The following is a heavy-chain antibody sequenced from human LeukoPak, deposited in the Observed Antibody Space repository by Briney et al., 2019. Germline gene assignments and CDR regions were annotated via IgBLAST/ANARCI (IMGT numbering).Heavy chain of an antibody. CDR3: ARPKRSIAAGTAF. J-gene: IGHJ3*01. CDR2: IYYSGNT. CDR1: GVSISSSNSY. Sequence: SETLSLTCTVSGVSISSSNSYWGWIRQPPGKGLEWIGSIYYSGNTYYNASLKSQVSISIDTSKNQSSLRLTSVTAADTAVYYCARPKRSIAAGTAFWGQGTVVTVSS. V-gene: IGHV4-39*01. D-gene: IGHD6-13*01.